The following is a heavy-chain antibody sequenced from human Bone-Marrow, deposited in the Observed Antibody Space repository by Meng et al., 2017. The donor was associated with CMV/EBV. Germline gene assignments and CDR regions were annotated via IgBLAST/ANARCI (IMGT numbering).Heavy chain of an antibody. D-gene: IGHD1-26*01. V-gene: IGHV4-34*01. CDR2: INHSGST. CDR1: GGSFSGYY. J-gene: IGHJ6*02. Sequence: SETLSLTCAVYGGSFSGYYWSWIRQPPGKGLEWIGEINHSGSTNYNPSLKSRDTISVDTSKNQFSLKLSSVTAADTAVYYCARGRRSGSYFFYYGMDAWGQGTTVTVSS. CDR3: ARGRRSGSYFFYYGMDA.